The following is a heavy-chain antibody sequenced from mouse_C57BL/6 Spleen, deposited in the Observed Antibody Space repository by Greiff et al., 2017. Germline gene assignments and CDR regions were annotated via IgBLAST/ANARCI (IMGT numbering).Heavy chain of an antibody. D-gene: IGHD1-1*01. CDR2: IDPSDSET. J-gene: IGHJ2*01. CDR1: GYTFTSYW. CDR3: ARESITTVVADYFDY. Sequence: VQLQQPGAELVRPGSSVKLSCKASGYTFTSYWMHWVKQRPIQGLEWIGNIDPSDSETHYNQKFKDKATLTVDKSSSTAYMQLSSLTSADSAVYSCARESITTVVADYFDYWGQGTTLTVSS. V-gene: IGHV1-52*01.